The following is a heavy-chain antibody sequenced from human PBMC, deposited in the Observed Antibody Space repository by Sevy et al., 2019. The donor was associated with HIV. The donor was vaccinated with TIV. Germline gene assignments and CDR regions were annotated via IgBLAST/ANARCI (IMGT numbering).Heavy chain of an antibody. CDR3: ARDSGYTINYSPGAT. V-gene: IGHV3-30-3*01. CDR1: GFTFSTYP. J-gene: IGHJ5*01. CDR2: ISYDGSSK. D-gene: IGHD5-12*01. Sequence: GALRLSCAASGFTFSTYPMHWVRQSPGKGLEWVTVISYDGSSKYYADSVKGRFTISRDNSKNTLYLQMNSLRVEDTAIYYCARDSGYTINYSPGATWGHGALVTVSS.